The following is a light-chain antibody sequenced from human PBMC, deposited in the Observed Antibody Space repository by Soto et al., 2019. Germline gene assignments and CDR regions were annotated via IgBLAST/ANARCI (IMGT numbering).Light chain of an antibody. CDR2: GAS. CDR1: QTIKSN. Sequence: VMTQSPATLSVSPGERATLSCRASQTIKSNLAWYQQKSGQPPRLLIYGASIRATGIPVRFSGSVSGTEFTLTISSLQSEDSALYYCQQYNNWPLFTFGQGTKLEIK. J-gene: IGKJ2*01. V-gene: IGKV3-15*01. CDR3: QQYNNWPLFT.